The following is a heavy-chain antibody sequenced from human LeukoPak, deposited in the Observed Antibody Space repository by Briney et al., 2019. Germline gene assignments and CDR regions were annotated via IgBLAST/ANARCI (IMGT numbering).Heavy chain of an antibody. Sequence: ASVKVSCKASGYTFTGYYMHWVRQAPGQGLEWMGWINPNSGGTNYAQKFQGRVTMTRDTSISTAYMELSRLRSDDTAVYYCARARGYCTSTSCAKKYYYYYMDVWGKGTTVTVSS. J-gene: IGHJ6*03. V-gene: IGHV1-2*02. D-gene: IGHD2-2*01. CDR3: ARARGYCTSTSCAKKYYYYYMDV. CDR2: INPNSGGT. CDR1: GYTFTGYY.